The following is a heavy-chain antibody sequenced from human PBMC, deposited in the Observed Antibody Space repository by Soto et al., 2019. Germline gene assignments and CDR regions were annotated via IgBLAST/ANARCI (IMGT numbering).Heavy chain of an antibody. V-gene: IGHV4-4*07. CDR1: DGSISTYY. CDR3: AIDNSGFWGGYFDS. Sequence: SETLSLTCTVSDGSISTYYWSWVRQPAGKELEWIGHVFTSGTTNYTPSLKSRVSMSLDTAKNKFYLKLRAVTAADTAVYYCAIDNSGFWGGYFDSWGQGKLVTVSS. CDR2: VFTSGTT. J-gene: IGHJ4*02. D-gene: IGHD3-3*01.